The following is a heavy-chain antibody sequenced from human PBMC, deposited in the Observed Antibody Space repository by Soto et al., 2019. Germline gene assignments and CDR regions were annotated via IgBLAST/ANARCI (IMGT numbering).Heavy chain of an antibody. V-gene: IGHV3-23*01. CDR1: GFTFGSYA. CDR3: AKGYSRQLVREYNWFDP. CDR2: ISGSGGST. D-gene: IGHD6-13*01. J-gene: IGHJ5*02. Sequence: GGSLILSCAASGFTFGSYAMSWVRQAPGKGLEWVSAISGSGGSTYYADSVKGRFTISRDNSKNTLYLQMNSLRAEDTAVYYCAKGYSRQLVREYNWFDPWGQGTLVTVSS.